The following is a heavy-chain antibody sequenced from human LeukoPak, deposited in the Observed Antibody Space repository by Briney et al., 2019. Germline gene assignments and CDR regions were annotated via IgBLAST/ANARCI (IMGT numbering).Heavy chain of an antibody. CDR3: AKSGFWSGYFPLDY. CDR1: GFTFDDYA. V-gene: IGHV3-43D*03. J-gene: IGHJ4*02. Sequence: AGGSLRLSCAASGFTFDDYAMHWVRQAPGKALEWVSLISWDGDSTYYADSVRGRFTISRDNSKNSLYLQSLRAEDTALYYCAKSGFWSGYFPLDYWGQGTLVTVSS. CDR2: ISWDGDST. D-gene: IGHD3-3*01.